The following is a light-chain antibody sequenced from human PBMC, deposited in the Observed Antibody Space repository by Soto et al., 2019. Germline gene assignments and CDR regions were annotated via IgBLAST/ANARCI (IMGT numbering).Light chain of an antibody. CDR3: QQAASFPIT. V-gene: IGKV3-15*01. J-gene: IGKJ5*01. CDR2: DAS. Sequence: EIVMTQSPATLSVSPGERATLSCRASQSVSSNFAWYQQKPGQAPRLLIYDASTRATGIPARFSGSGSGTEFTLTINSLQPEDFATYYCQQAASFPITFGQGTRLENK. CDR1: QSVSSN.